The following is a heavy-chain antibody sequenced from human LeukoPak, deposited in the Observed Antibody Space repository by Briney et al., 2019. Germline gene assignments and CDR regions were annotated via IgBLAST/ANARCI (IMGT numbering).Heavy chain of an antibody. CDR3: ARRYCSGGTRYSDY. CDR2: IKPNSGGT. D-gene: IGHD2-15*01. V-gene: IGHV1-2*02. J-gene: IGHJ4*02. CDR1: GYTFTAYY. Sequence: ASVKVSCKPSGYTFTAYYMHWVRQAPGQGLEGMGWIKPNSGGTIFAQKFQGRVTMTRDTSISTAYMELNSLKSDDTAMYYCARRYCSGGTRYSDYWGQGTLVTVSS.